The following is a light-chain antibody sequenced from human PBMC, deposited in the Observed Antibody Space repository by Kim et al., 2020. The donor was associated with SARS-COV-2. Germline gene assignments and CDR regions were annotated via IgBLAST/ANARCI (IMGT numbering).Light chain of an antibody. CDR2: WAS. V-gene: IGKV4-1*01. CDR1: QTILSTSNNKNS. J-gene: IGKJ5*01. CDR3: QKYYDAPIT. Sequence: DIVMTQSPDSLAVSLGARATINCKTGQTILSTSNNKNSLAWYQQRPGQPPKLLLSWASTRESGVPDRFSGSVSGTDFTLTISSLQAEDVALYYCQKYYDAPITFCPGTRLEIK.